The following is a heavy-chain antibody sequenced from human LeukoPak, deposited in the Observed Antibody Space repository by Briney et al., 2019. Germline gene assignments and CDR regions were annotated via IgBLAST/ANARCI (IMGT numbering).Heavy chain of an antibody. D-gene: IGHD2-2*01. CDR3: AKDCSSTSCYDY. V-gene: IGHV1-58*02. CDR1: GFTFTSSA. CDR2: IVVGSGNT. Sequence: SVKVSCKASGFTFTSSAMQWVRQARGQRLEWIGWIVVGSGNTNYAQKFQERVTITRDMSTSTAYMELSSLRAEDTAVYYCAKDCSSTSCYDYWGQGTLVTVSS. J-gene: IGHJ4*02.